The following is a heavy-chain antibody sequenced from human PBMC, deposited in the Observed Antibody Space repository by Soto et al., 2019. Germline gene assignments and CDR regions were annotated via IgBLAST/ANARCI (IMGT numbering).Heavy chain of an antibody. CDR1: GLSISISNW. CDR3: ARVLVYGSGSYDWYAMDS. J-gene: IGHJ6*02. V-gene: IGHV4-4*02. D-gene: IGHD3-10*01. CDR2: MYHSGSP. Sequence: ATLSLTCAVSGLSISISNWWSWVGQPPGKGVEWIGDMYHSGSPNHNPSLKSRVPISVDPSKNQYSVKLISVTAADTAGYYCARVLVYGSGSYDWYAMDSWGQVTPVTVSS.